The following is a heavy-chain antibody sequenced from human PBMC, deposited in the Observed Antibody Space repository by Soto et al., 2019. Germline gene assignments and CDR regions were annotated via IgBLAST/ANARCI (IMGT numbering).Heavy chain of an antibody. CDR2: VYYRGRS. CDR1: GGSVTKGSYY. D-gene: IGHD4-17*01. Sequence: SETLSLTCTVSGGSVTKGSYYWGWIRQSPGKGLEWIGSVYYRGRSYSKSSVKSRGTISVDTSKNRFSLSLNSVTASDTAVYFCVSQRTTVPTQAYFDYWGPGALVTVSS. V-gene: IGHV4-39*01. CDR3: VSQRTTVPTQAYFDY. J-gene: IGHJ4*02.